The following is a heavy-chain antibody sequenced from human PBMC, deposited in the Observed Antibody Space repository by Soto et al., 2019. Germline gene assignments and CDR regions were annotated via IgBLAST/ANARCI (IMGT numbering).Heavy chain of an antibody. CDR3: AADATAWQQMVPSDY. V-gene: IGHV1-58*01. CDR2: IAVGSGYT. CDR1: GFTFTSSA. J-gene: IGHJ4*02. Sequence: SVKVSCKASGFTFTSSAFQWVRQARGQRPEWIGWIAVGSGYTNYAQRFQDRVTLTRDMSTATTYMELSRLTSEDTAIYYCAADATAWQQMVPSDYWGQGTLVTVSS. D-gene: IGHD2-8*01.